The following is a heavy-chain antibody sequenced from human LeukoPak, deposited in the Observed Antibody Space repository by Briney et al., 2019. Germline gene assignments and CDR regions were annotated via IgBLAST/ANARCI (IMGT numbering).Heavy chain of an antibody. CDR3: ARGRAYYYYMDV. CDR2: IYHSGST. Sequence: PSETLSLTCTVSGGSISSGGYYWSWIRQPPGKGLEWIGYIYHSGSTYYNPSLKSRVTISVDRSKNQFSLKLSSVTAADTAVYYCARGRAYYYYMDVWGKGTTVTVSS. CDR1: GGSISSGGYY. J-gene: IGHJ6*03. V-gene: IGHV4-30-2*01.